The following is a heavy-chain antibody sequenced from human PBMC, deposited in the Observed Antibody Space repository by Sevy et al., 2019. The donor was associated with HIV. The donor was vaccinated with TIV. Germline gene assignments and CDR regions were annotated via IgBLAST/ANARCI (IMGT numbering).Heavy chain of an antibody. Sequence: GGSLTLSCAASAFSFNTYAMSWVRRAPGKGLEWVSTISGSGDSTFYSDSVKGRFTISRDNSKNTLYLQMNSLRAEDTAVYYCAKPRGSFYFDYWGQGTLVTVSS. CDR3: AKPRGSFYFDY. CDR1: AFSFNTYA. CDR2: ISGSGDST. J-gene: IGHJ4*02. V-gene: IGHV3-23*01. D-gene: IGHD3-16*01.